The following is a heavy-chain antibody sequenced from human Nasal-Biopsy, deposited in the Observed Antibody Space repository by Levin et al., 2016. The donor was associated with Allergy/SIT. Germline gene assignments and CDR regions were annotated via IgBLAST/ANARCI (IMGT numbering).Heavy chain of an antibody. CDR2: ITGSGSSA. V-gene: IGHV3-23*01. Sequence: GESLKISCAASEFSFRTYGMSWVRQAPGKGLEWVSTITGSGSSAYYADSVKGRFSISRDNSKNTLYLQMDSLRVDDTAVYYCAKDSAFACKSGTCSIDWYFDLWGRGTLVTVSS. CDR1: EFSFRTYG. J-gene: IGHJ4*02. CDR3: AKDSAFACKSGTCSIDWYFDL. D-gene: IGHD3-9*01.